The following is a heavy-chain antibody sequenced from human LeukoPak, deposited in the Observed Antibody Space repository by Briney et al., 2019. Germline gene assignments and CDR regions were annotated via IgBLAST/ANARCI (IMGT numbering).Heavy chain of an antibody. D-gene: IGHD2-15*01. Sequence: ASVKVSCKASGYTFIDYYIQWVRQAPGQGLEWMGTINPRGGSTRHAQRFQGRVTMTRDTSTSTLYMELSSLTSEDTAVYYCAGKFGGSGYYFDYWGQGTLVTVSS. V-gene: IGHV1-46*01. CDR1: GYTFIDYY. CDR2: INPRGGST. J-gene: IGHJ4*02. CDR3: AGKFGGSGYYFDY.